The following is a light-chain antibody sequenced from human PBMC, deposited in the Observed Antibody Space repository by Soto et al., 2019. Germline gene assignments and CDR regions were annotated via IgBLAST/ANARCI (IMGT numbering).Light chain of an antibody. V-gene: IGLV4-69*01. J-gene: IGLJ3*02. CDR2: VNSDGSH. CDR3: QTWGTGIQV. CDR1: SGHNNYA. Sequence: QLVLTQSPSASASLGASVKLTCTLSSGHNNYAIAWHQQQPEKGPRYLMKVNSDGSHRKGDGIPDRFSGSSSGAERYLTIPSLQSEDEADYYCQTWGTGIQVFGGGTKLTVL.